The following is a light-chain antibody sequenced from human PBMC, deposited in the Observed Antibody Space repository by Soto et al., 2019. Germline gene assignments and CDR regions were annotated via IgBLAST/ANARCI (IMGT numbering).Light chain of an antibody. CDR3: QQRSKWPLT. Sequence: EIALTQSPATLSLSPGERATLSCRTSQSVTTQLAWYQQRPGQAPRLLIHDASNRATGVPARFSGSGSGTDFTLTISSLEPEDFAVYYCQQRSKWPLTFGGGTKLEIK. V-gene: IGKV3-11*01. CDR1: QSVTTQ. J-gene: IGKJ4*01. CDR2: DAS.